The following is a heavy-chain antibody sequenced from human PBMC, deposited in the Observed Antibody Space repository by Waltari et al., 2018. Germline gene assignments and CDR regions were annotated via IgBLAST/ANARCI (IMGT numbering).Heavy chain of an antibody. V-gene: IGHV1-69*14. CDR3: ARGGQSGGYYYYYYMDV. Sequence: QVQLVQSGAEVKKPGSSVKVSCKASGGTFSSYAISWVRQAPGQGLEWMGGIIPIFGTANYAQKFQGRVTMTADKSTSTAYMELSSLRSEDTAVYYCARGGQSGGYYYYYYMDVWGKGTTVTVSS. CDR2: IIPIFGTA. D-gene: IGHD3-10*01. J-gene: IGHJ6*03. CDR1: GGTFSSYA.